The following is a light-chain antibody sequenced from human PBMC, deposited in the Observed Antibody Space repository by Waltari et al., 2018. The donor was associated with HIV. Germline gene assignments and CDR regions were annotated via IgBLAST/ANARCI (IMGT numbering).Light chain of an antibody. Sequence: QSALTQPASVSGSPGQSITIPCTGTTMDIGTYNVVSWFQHPPGKAPKLRIYEDTKRPPGVSNRFSGSKSGNTASLTISGLQGEDEADYYCCSYASSTTFEVFGTGTKVTVL. CDR2: EDT. J-gene: IGLJ1*01. CDR3: CSYASSTTFEV. V-gene: IGLV2-23*02. CDR1: TMDIGTYNV.